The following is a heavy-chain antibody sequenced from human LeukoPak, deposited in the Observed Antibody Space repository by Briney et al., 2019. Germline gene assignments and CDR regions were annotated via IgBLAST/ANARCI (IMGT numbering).Heavy chain of an antibody. Sequence: SETLSLTCTVSGGSISNYYWSWIRQPPGKGLEWIGYINYSGSTNYNPSLKSRVTISVDTSKNQFSLKLSSVTAADTAVYYCARLHRDDFWSGYSTHFDYWGQGTLVTVSS. D-gene: IGHD3-3*01. J-gene: IGHJ4*02. CDR3: ARLHRDDFWSGYSTHFDY. CDR2: INYSGST. V-gene: IGHV4-59*01. CDR1: GGSISNYY.